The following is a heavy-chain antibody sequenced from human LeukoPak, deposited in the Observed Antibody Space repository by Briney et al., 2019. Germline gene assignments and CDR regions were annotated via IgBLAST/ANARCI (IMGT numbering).Heavy chain of an antibody. D-gene: IGHD3-22*01. J-gene: IGHJ3*02. CDR1: GFTFSSYD. CDR2: IGTAGDT. V-gene: IGHV3-13*01. Sequence: GGSLRLSCAASGFTFSSYDMHWVRQATGKGLEWVSAIGTAGDTYYPGSVKGRFTISRDNAKNTLYLQMNSLRAEDTAVYYCARFDYYYDSSGYPESPFDIWGQGTMVTVSS. CDR3: ARFDYYYDSSGYPESPFDI.